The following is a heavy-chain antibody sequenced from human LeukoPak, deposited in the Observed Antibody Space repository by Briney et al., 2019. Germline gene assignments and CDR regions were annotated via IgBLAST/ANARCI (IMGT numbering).Heavy chain of an antibody. Sequence: GGSQRLSCAASGFTFSSYAMHWVRQAPGKGLEWVAVISYDGSNKYYADSVKGRFTISRDNSKNTLYLQMNSLRAEDTAVYYCARESPVTDFDYWGQGTLVTVSS. CDR3: ARESPVTDFDY. CDR1: GFTFSSYA. V-gene: IGHV3-30-3*01. J-gene: IGHJ4*02. CDR2: ISYDGSNK. D-gene: IGHD4-17*01.